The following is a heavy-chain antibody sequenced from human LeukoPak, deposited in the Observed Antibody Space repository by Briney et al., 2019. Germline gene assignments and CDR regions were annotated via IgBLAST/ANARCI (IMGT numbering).Heavy chain of an antibody. Sequence: ASVKVSCKASKDTFTIYDVNWVRQATGLGLELMGWMNPNSGNTGYAQKFQGRVTMTMNSPISTAYMELTSLTSEDTAVYYCARSTMGARRTYDYWGQGTLVTVSS. CDR3: ARSTMGARRTYDY. CDR2: MNPNSGNT. D-gene: IGHD1-26*01. V-gene: IGHV1-8*01. J-gene: IGHJ4*02. CDR1: KDTFTIYD.